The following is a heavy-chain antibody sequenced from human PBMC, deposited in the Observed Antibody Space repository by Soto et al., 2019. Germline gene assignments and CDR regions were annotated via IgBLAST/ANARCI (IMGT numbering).Heavy chain of an antibody. J-gene: IGHJ4*02. D-gene: IGHD1-26*01. CDR3: ARLSVGAPDY. CDR1: GFTFSSYS. V-gene: IGHV3-21*01. CDR2: ISSSSSYI. Sequence: EVQLVESGGGLVKPGGSLRLSCAASGFTFSSYSMNWVRQAPGKGLEWVSSISSSSSYIYYADSVKGRFTISRDNAKNSLYLQMNSLRAEDTAVYYCARLSVGAPDYWGQGTLVAASS.